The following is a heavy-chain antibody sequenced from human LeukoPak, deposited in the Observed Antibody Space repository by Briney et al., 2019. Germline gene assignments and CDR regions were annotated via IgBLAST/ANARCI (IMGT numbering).Heavy chain of an antibody. CDR2: IYSGGST. CDR3: AREYDILTGFDY. J-gene: IGHJ4*02. CDR1: GFTVSSNY. V-gene: IGHV3-53*01. Sequence: GGSLRLSCAASGFTVSSNYMSWVRQAPGKGLEWVSVIYSGGSTYYADSVKGRFTISRDNSKNTLYLQMNSLRAEDTAVYYCAREYDILTGFDYWGQGALVAVSS. D-gene: IGHD3-9*01.